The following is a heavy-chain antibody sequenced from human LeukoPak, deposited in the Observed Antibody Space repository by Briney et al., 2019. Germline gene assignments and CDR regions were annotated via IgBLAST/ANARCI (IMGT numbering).Heavy chain of an antibody. CDR3: AKISEFWETCGGDCYADY. CDR1: GFTFSSYA. V-gene: IGHV3-23*01. Sequence: GGSLRLSCAASGFTFSSYAMSWVRQAPGKGLEWVSAISGSGGSTYYADSVKGRFTISRDNSKNTLYLQMNSLGAKDTAVYYCAKISEFWETCGGDCYADYWGQGTLVTVSS. CDR2: ISGSGGST. D-gene: IGHD2-21*01. J-gene: IGHJ4*02.